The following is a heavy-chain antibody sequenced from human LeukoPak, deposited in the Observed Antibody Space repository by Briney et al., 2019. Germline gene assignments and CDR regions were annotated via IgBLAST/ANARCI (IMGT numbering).Heavy chain of an antibody. Sequence: GGSLRLSCAASGFTFTSSWMSWVRQAPERGLGWVANIKPDGSQKDYVDSVRGRFTISRDNAKNSVYLEMNSLRVEDTAIYYCARFTRSATYEVYWGQGTLVTVSS. V-gene: IGHV3-7*01. CDR1: GFTFTSSW. J-gene: IGHJ4*02. CDR3: ARFTRSATYEVY. CDR2: IKPDGSQK. D-gene: IGHD3-10*01.